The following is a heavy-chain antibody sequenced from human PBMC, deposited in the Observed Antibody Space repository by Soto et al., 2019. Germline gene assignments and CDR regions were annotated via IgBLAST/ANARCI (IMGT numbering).Heavy chain of an antibody. J-gene: IGHJ6*02. V-gene: IGHV1-69*06. CDR1: GGTFSSYA. CDR2: IIPIFGTA. CDR3: ASSTEPSYYFGMDV. D-gene: IGHD3-3*02. Sequence: GASVKVSCKASGGTFSSYAISWVRQAPGQGLEWMGGIIPIFGTANYAQKFQGRVTITADKSTSTAYMELSSLRSEDTAVYYCASSTEPSYYFGMDVWGQRTKVTVSS.